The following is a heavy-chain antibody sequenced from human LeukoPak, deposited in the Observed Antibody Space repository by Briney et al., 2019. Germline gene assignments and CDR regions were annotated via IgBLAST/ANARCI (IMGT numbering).Heavy chain of an antibody. CDR3: ARQGYSSSWYLDY. J-gene: IGHJ4*02. V-gene: IGHV4-39*01. D-gene: IGHD6-13*01. CDR1: GGSISSSSYY. CDR2: IYYSGST. Sequence: SETLSLTCTVSGGSISSSSYYWGWIRQPPGKGLEWIGSIYYSGSTYYNPSLKSRVTISVDTSKNQCSLKLSSVTAADTAVYYCARQGYSSSWYLDYWGQGTLVTVSS.